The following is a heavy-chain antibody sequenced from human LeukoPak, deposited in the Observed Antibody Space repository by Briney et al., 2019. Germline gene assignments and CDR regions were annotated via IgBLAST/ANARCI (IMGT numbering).Heavy chain of an antibody. CDR1: GFTFSSYG. J-gene: IGHJ4*02. CDR3: ANYDFWSNTAAGFDY. V-gene: IGHV3-30*02. Sequence: PGGSLRLSXAASGFTFSSYGMHWVRQAPGKGLEWVAFIRYDGSNKYYADSVKGRFTISRDNSKNTLYLQMNSLRAEDTAVYYCANYDFWSNTAAGFDYWGQGTLVTVSS. CDR2: IRYDGSNK. D-gene: IGHD3-3*01.